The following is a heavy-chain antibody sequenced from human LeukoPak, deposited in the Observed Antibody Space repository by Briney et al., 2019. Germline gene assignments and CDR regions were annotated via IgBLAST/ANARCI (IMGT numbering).Heavy chain of an antibody. CDR3: AKYYYGSGNYYSFDY. Sequence: GALRLSCVAPGFTFSSYTMHWVRPAPGKGLEWVSSIHCDGSSTYYPDPAEGRFTISRDNSKNTLDLQMNSLRAEDTAVYYCAKYYYGSGNYYSFDYWGQGTLVSVSS. V-gene: IGHV3-23*01. J-gene: IGHJ4*02. D-gene: IGHD3-10*01. CDR1: GFTFSSYT. CDR2: IHCDGSST.